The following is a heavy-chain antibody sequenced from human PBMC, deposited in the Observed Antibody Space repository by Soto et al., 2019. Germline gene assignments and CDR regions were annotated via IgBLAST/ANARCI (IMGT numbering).Heavy chain of an antibody. J-gene: IGHJ6*02. Sequence: SETLSLTCAVYGGSFSGYYWSWIRQPPGKGLGWIGEINHSGSTNYNPSLKSRVTISVDTSKNQFSLKLSSVTAADTAVYYCARGYHQQDVWGQGTTVTVSS. D-gene: IGHD2-2*01. V-gene: IGHV4-34*01. CDR2: INHSGST. CDR1: GGSFSGYY. CDR3: ARGYHQQDV.